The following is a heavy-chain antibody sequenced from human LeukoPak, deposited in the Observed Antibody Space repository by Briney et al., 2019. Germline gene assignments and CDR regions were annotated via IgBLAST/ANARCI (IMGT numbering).Heavy chain of an antibody. J-gene: IGHJ4*02. D-gene: IGHD3-22*01. CDR1: GYTFTGYY. CDR3: ARSHYDSSGYYYLFDY. V-gene: IGHV1-2*02. CDR2: INPNSGGT. Sequence: GASVSVSCKASGYTFTGYYMHWVRQAPGQGLEWMGWINPNSGGTNYAQKFQGRVTMTRDTSISTAYMELSRLRSDVTAVYYCARSHYDSSGYYYLFDYWGQGTLVTVSS.